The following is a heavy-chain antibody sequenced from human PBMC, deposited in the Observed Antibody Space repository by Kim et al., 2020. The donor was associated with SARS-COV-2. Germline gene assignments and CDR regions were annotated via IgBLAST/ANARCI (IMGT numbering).Heavy chain of an antibody. D-gene: IGHD3-16*02. V-gene: IGHV5-10-1*01. CDR3: ARRSVSYYYGMDV. Sequence: YNPPFQGHVTSSADKSISTAYLQWSSLKASDNAMYYCARRSVSYYYGMDVWGQGTTVTVSS. J-gene: IGHJ6*02.